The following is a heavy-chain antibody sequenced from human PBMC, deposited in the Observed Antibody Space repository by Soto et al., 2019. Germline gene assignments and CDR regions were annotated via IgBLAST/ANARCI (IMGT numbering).Heavy chain of an antibody. Sequence: EVQLVQSGAEVKKPGESLKISCKGSGYSFTNFWIGWVRQMPGKGLEWMGSIYPGDSDTRYSPSFQGQVTISADKSISIAYLQWSSLEASDTAMYYCAKTYCSGGSCHSFDLWGRGTLVTVSS. D-gene: IGHD2-15*01. CDR1: GYSFTNFW. V-gene: IGHV5-51*03. CDR2: IYPGDSDT. CDR3: AKTYCSGGSCHSFDL. J-gene: IGHJ2*01.